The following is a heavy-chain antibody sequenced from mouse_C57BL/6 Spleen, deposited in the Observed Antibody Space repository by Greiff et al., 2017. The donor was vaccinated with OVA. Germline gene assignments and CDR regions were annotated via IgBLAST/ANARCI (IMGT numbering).Heavy chain of an antibody. CDR2: IYPGGGYT. D-gene: IGHD1-1*01. V-gene: IGHV1-63*01. CDR1: GYTFTNYW. CDR3: ARRGAVVAPYYAMDY. J-gene: IGHJ4*01. Sequence: QVQLQQSGAELVRPGTSVKMSCKASGYTFTNYWIGWAKQRPGHGLEWIGDIYPGGGYTNYNEKFKGKATLTADKSSSTAYMQFSSLTSEDSAIYYCARRGAVVAPYYAMDYWGQGTSGTVSS.